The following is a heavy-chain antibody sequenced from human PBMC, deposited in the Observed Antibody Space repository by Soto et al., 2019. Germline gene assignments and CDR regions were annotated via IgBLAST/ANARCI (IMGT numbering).Heavy chain of an antibody. Sequence: GGSLRLSCAASGFTFSSYAMHWVRQAPGKGLEWVAVISGGGSNKYYADSVKGRFTISRDNSKNTLYLQMNSLRAEDTAVYYCANSIPVVPAAIYYYYYGMDVWGQGTTVTVSS. J-gene: IGHJ6*02. V-gene: IGHV3-30-3*01. CDR2: ISGGGSNK. CDR1: GFTFSSYA. CDR3: ANSIPVVPAAIYYYYYGMDV. D-gene: IGHD2-2*01.